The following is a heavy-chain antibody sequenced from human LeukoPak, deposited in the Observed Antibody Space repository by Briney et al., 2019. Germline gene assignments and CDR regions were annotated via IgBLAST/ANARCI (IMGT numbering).Heavy chain of an antibody. D-gene: IGHD3-9*01. Sequence: SETLSLTCTVSGGSISSYYWSWIRQPPGKGLEWIGYIYYSGSTNYNPSLKSRVTISVDMSKNQFSPKLTSVTAADTAMYYCARGEPYNDILTGYYLGYFDPWGQGTPVTVSS. CDR3: ARGEPYNDILTGYYLGYFDP. V-gene: IGHV4-59*01. CDR1: GGSISSYY. CDR2: IYYSGST. J-gene: IGHJ5*02.